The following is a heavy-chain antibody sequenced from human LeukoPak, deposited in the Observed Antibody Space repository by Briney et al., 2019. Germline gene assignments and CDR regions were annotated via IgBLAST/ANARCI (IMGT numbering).Heavy chain of an antibody. J-gene: IGHJ4*02. V-gene: IGHV4-34*01. CDR3: ARGRGTTVTIFDY. CDR1: GGSFSGYY. CDR2: INHSGST. D-gene: IGHD4-17*01. Sequence: SSETLSLTCAVYGGSFSGYYWSWIRQPPGKGLEWIGEINHSGSTNYNPSLKSRVTISVDTSKNQFSLKLSSVTAADTAVYYCARGRGTTVTIFDYWGQGTLVTVSS.